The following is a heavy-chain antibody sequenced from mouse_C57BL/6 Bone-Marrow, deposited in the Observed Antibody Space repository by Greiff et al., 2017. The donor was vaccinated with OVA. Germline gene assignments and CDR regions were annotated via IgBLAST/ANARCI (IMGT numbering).Heavy chain of an antibody. Sequence: EVQLVESGPGLAKPSQPLSLTCSVTGYSITSDYWKWIRKFPGNKLEYMGNISYSGSTYYNPSLKRRISITRDTTKNQYYLQWNSVTTEDTATYYCARYSYYDYDGFDYWGQGTTLTVSS. CDR1: GYSITSDY. CDR2: ISYSGST. V-gene: IGHV3-8*01. J-gene: IGHJ2*01. CDR3: ARYSYYDYDGFDY. D-gene: IGHD2-4*01.